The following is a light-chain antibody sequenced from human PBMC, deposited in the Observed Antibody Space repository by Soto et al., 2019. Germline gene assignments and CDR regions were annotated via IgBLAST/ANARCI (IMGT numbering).Light chain of an antibody. J-gene: IGLJ2*01. CDR1: SGSVSTNYY. CDR2: NTN. Sequence: QAVVTQEPSFSVSPGGTVTLTCGLNSGSVSTNYYPTWYQQTPGQAPRTLIYNTNTRSSGVPDRFSCSIVGNKAALTISGAQADDECDYYCVLYMGAGSVVFGGGTKLTVL. CDR3: VLYMGAGSVV. V-gene: IGLV8-61*01.